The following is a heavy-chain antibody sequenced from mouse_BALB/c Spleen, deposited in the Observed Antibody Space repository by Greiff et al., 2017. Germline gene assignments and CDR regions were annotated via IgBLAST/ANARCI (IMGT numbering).Heavy chain of an antibody. CDR2: ISYDGSN. V-gene: IGHV3-6*02. CDR1: GYSITSGYY. D-gene: IGHD2-4*01. Sequence: EVKLQESGPGLVKPSQSLSLTCSVTGYSITSGYYWNWIRQFPGNKLEWMGYISYDGSNNYNPSLKNRISITRDTSKNQFFLKLNSVTTEDTATYYCASMITTRGYYFDYWGQGTTLTVSS. J-gene: IGHJ2*01. CDR3: ASMITTRGYYFDY.